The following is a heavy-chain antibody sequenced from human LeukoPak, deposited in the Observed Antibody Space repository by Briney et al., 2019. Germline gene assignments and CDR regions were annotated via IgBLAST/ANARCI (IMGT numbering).Heavy chain of an antibody. V-gene: IGHV3-30*02. CDR3: AKDKTPIAAAGRDFDY. J-gene: IGHJ4*02. CDR1: GFTFRSYG. Sequence: AGGSLRLSCAASGFTFRSYGMHWVRQAPGKGLEWVAFIRYDGGNKYYADSVKGRFTISRDNSKNTLYLQMNSLRAEDTAVYYCAKDKTPIAAAGRDFDYWGQGTLVTVSS. D-gene: IGHD6-13*01. CDR2: IRYDGGNK.